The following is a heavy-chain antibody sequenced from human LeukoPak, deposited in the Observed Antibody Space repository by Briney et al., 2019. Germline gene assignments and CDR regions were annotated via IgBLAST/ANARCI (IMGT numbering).Heavy chain of an antibody. CDR3: ARGIRLADRNYYYYYMDV. J-gene: IGHJ6*03. CDR1: GGTFSSYA. Sequence: SVKVSCKASGGTFSSYAISWVRPAPGQGLDWMGGILPIFGTANYAQKFQGRVTITTDESTSTAYMELSSLRSEDTAVYYCARGIRLADRNYYYYYMDVWGKGTTVTVSS. D-gene: IGHD6-13*01. V-gene: IGHV1-69*05. CDR2: ILPIFGTA.